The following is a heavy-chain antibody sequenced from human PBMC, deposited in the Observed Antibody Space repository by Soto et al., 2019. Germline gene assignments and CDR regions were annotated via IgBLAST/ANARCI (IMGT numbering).Heavy chain of an antibody. D-gene: IGHD2-21*02. J-gene: IGHJ6*02. CDR3: ARDGGDCGYRLAYYYYIGMDV. V-gene: IGHV1-3*04. Sequence: ASVKVSCKASGYAFSSYAMHWVRRAPGQRLEWMGWINIGSGNTEYSQNFQDRITITRDTSASTVYMELSGLRSEDTAVYYCARDGGDCGYRLAYYYYIGMDVWGQGTAVTVSS. CDR2: INIGSGNT. CDR1: GYAFSSYA.